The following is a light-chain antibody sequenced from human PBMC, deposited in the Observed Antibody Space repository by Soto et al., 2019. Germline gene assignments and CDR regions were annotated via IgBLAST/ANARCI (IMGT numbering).Light chain of an antibody. CDR2: EVN. J-gene: IGLJ1*01. V-gene: IGLV2-18*02. Sequence: QSVLTQPASVSGSPGQSITISCTGTSSDIGSYNRVSWYQQPPGTAPKLIIYEVNNRPSGVPDRFSGSKSGNTASLTISGLQAEDEADYYCNSFTTSSTCVFGTGTQVTVL. CDR3: NSFTTSSTCV. CDR1: SSDIGSYNR.